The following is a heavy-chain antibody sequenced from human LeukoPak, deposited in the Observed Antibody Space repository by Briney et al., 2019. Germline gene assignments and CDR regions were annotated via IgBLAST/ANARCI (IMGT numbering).Heavy chain of an antibody. Sequence: ASVKVSCKASGYTFTGYYMHWVRQAPGQGLEWMGRINPNSGGTNYAQKFQGRVTMTRDTSISTAYMELSRLRSDDTAVYYCARDLTSNVAVTEYHYYAMDVWGQGTTVTVSS. CDR1: GYTFTGYY. V-gene: IGHV1-2*06. D-gene: IGHD6-19*01. CDR2: INPNSGGT. CDR3: ARDLTSNVAVTEYHYYAMDV. J-gene: IGHJ6*02.